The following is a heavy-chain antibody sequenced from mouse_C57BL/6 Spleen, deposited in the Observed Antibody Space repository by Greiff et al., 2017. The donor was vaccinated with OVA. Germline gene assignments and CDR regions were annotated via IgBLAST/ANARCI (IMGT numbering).Heavy chain of an antibody. CDR2: ISYSGST. CDR1: GYSITSGYD. V-gene: IGHV3-1*01. J-gene: IGHJ3*01. D-gene: IGHD3-2*02. CDR3: ARSDSSGYVRFAY. Sequence: DVKLVESGPGMVKPSQSLSLTCTVTGYSITSGYDWHWIRHFPGNKLEWMGYISYSGSTNYNPSLKSRISITHDTSKNHFFLKLNSVTTEDTATYYCARSDSSGYVRFAYWGQGTLVTVSA.